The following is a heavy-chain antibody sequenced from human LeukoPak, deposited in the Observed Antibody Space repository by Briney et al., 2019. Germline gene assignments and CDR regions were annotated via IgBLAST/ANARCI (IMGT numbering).Heavy chain of an antibody. Sequence: SQTLSLTCAVSGSSISSGGYSWSWIRQPPGKGLEWIGYIYHSGSTYYNPSLKSRVTISVDRSKNQFSLKLSSVTAADTAVYYCARSISGILGVWGQGTTVTVSS. CDR3: ARSISGILGV. CDR1: GSSISSGGYS. J-gene: IGHJ6*02. CDR2: IYHSGST. D-gene: IGHD1-14*01. V-gene: IGHV4-30-2*01.